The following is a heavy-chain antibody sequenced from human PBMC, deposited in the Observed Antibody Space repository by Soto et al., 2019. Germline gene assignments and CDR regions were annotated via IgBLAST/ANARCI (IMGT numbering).Heavy chain of an antibody. CDR1: GGTYSSYT. J-gene: IGHJ6*02. CDR3: ARRDAVAGPDYYYYGMDV. Sequence: QVQLVQSGAEVKKPGSSVKVSCKASGGTYSSYTISWVRQAPGQGLEWMGRIIPILGIANYAQKFQGRVTITADKSTSTAYMELSSLRSEDTAVYYCARRDAVAGPDYYYYGMDVWGQGTTVTVSS. CDR2: IIPILGIA. V-gene: IGHV1-69*02. D-gene: IGHD6-19*01.